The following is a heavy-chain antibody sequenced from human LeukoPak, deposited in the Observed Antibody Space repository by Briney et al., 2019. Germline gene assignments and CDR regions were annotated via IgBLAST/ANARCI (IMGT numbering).Heavy chain of an antibody. D-gene: IGHD3-22*01. J-gene: IGHJ4*02. V-gene: IGHV3-23*01. CDR3: AKDVTMIVVVLFDY. CDR2: ISGSGGST. CDR1: GFTFSSYA. Sequence: PGGSLRLSCAASGFTFSSYAMSWVRQAPGKGLEWVSAISGSGGSTYYADSVKGRFTISRDNSKNTLYLQMNSLRVEDTAVYYCAKDVTMIVVVLFDYWGQGTLVTVSS.